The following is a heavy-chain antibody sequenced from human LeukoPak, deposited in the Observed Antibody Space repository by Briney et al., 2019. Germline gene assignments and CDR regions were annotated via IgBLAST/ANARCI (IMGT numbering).Heavy chain of an antibody. Sequence: GRSLRLSCAASGFTLSSSPAMHWVRQAPGKGLEWVAAVSGDGKSKFFADSVKGRFTISRDNAKNSLYLQMNSLRAEDTAVYYCARDADYYDSSGYLTWGQGTLVTVSS. D-gene: IGHD3-22*01. CDR2: VSGDGKSK. CDR3: ARDADYYDSSGYLT. CDR1: GFTLSSSPA. V-gene: IGHV3-30*04. J-gene: IGHJ5*02.